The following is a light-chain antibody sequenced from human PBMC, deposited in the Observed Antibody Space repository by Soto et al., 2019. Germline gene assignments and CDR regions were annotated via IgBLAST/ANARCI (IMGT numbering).Light chain of an antibody. CDR1: QSVSSSY. CDR3: QQYGTSPRT. Sequence: EIVLTQSPGTLSFSPGERATLSCSASQSVSSSYLAWYQQKPGQDPRLLIYGASSRATGIQDRFSGSGSGTDFTLTITSMGPEDFAVYYCQQYGTSPRTLGQGTRVEIK. J-gene: IGKJ5*01. CDR2: GAS. V-gene: IGKV3-20*01.